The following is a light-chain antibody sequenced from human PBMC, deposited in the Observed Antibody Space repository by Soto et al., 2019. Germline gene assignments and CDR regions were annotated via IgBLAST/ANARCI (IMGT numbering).Light chain of an antibody. J-gene: IGKJ2*01. V-gene: IGKV4-1*01. CDR3: LQHCSSPYT. CDR2: WAS. CDR1: RSVLYSSSSKDC. Sequence: DIVMTQSPDSLPVSLGERATINCKSSRSVLYSSSSKDCLVWYQQKPGQPPKVLIYWASTRESGVPDRFSGSGSGTNFTLTISNLQAEDVPVYYCLQHCSSPYTFGQGTRLEI.